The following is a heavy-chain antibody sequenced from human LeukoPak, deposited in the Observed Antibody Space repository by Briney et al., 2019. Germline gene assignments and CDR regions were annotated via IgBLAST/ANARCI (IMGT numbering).Heavy chain of an antibody. V-gene: IGHV4-31*03. CDR2: IYYSGST. CDR1: GGSISSGGYY. Sequence: SSETLSLTCTVSGGSISSGGYYWSWIRQHPGKGLEWIGYIYYSGSTYYNPSLKSRVTISVDTSKNQFSLKLSSVTAADTAVYYCARGSVTMVRGVQIFTDYWGQGTLVTVSS. J-gene: IGHJ4*02. CDR3: ARGSVTMVRGVQIFTDY. D-gene: IGHD3-10*01.